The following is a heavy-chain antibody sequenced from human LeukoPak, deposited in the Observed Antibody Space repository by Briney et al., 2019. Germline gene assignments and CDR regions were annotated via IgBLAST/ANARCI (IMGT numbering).Heavy chain of an antibody. CDR2: IAHDGSII. CDR3: AKEPAEYSSGWYYDD. V-gene: IGHV3-30*18. CDR1: GFTFSTYG. Sequence: PGGSLRLSCVASGFTFSTYGMNWVRQAPGKGLEWVGVIAHDGSIIHYADSVKGRFTISRDNSKNALYLQMNSLRSEDTAVYFCAKEPAEYSSGWYYDDWGQGTRVTVSS. D-gene: IGHD6-19*01. J-gene: IGHJ4*02.